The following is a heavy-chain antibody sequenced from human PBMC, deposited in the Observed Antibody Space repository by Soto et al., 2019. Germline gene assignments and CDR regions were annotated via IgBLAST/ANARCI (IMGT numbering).Heavy chain of an antibody. Sequence: PGGSLRLSCAASGFTFSDHYMDWVRQAPGEGLEWVGRIRNKANSYTTDYAASVKGRFTISRDDSKNSLYLQMNSLKTEDTAVYYCARGRKGMDVWGQGTTVTVSS. CDR1: GFTFSDHY. V-gene: IGHV3-72*01. CDR3: ARGRKGMDV. J-gene: IGHJ6*02. CDR2: IRNKANSYTT.